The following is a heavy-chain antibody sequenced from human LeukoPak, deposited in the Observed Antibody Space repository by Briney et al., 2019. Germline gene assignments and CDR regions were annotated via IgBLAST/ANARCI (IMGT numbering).Heavy chain of an antibody. D-gene: IGHD6-19*01. Sequence: SETLSLTCAVYGGSFSGYYWSWIRQPPGKGLEWIGEINHSVSTNYNPSLKSRVTISVATSKNQFSLKLSSVTAADPAVYYCARVGKQWLVVRGWFDPWGQGTLVTVSS. J-gene: IGHJ5*02. CDR3: ARVGKQWLVVRGWFDP. CDR2: INHSVST. CDR1: GGSFSGYY. V-gene: IGHV4-34*01.